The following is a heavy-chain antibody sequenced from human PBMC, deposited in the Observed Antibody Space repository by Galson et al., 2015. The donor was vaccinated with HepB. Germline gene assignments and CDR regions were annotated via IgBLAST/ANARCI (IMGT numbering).Heavy chain of an antibody. V-gene: IGHV3-21*01. CDR1: GFTFSSYS. CDR3: ARAETAMVSPFDY. D-gene: IGHD5-18*01. CDR2: ISSSSSYI. Sequence: SLRLSCAASGFTFSSYSMNWVRQAPGKGLEWVSSISSSSSYIYYADSVKGRFTISRDNAKNSLYLQMNSLRAEDTAVYYCARAETAMVSPFDYWGQGTLVTVSS. J-gene: IGHJ4*02.